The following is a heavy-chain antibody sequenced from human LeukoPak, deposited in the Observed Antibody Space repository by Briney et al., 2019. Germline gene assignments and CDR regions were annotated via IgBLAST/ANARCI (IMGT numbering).Heavy chain of an antibody. Sequence: SVTLSLTCTVSGGSISSYYWSWIRQPPGKGLEWIGYIYYSGSTNNNPSLKSRVTISVDTSKNQFSLKLSSVTAADTAVYYCARDVGGIQLLWGQGTLVTVSS. V-gene: IGHV4-59*01. CDR1: GGSISSYY. D-gene: IGHD5-18*01. CDR2: IYYSGST. J-gene: IGHJ4*02. CDR3: ARDVGGIQLL.